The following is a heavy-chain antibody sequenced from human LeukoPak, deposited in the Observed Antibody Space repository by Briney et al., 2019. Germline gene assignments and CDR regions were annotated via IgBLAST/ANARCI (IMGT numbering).Heavy chain of an antibody. V-gene: IGHV3-21*01. Sequence: PGGSLRLSCAASGFTFTDYTLNWVRQAPGKGLEWVSSMSGIGGFVHYADSVKGRFTISRDNARSSLFLQMTSLRAEDTAVYFCARVPGYCSSTSCLSYGMDVWGQGTTVTVSS. CDR3: ARVPGYCSSTSCLSYGMDV. CDR2: MSGIGGFV. D-gene: IGHD2-2*01. J-gene: IGHJ6*02. CDR1: GFTFTDYT.